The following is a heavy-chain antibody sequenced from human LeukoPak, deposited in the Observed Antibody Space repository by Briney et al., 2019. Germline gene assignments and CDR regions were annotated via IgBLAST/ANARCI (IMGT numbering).Heavy chain of an antibody. D-gene: IGHD6-13*01. J-gene: IGHJ3*02. V-gene: IGHV3-11*01. CDR1: GFTFSDYH. CDR3: ARGGSVAGAFDI. Sequence: GGSLRLSCAASGFTFSDYHMSWIRQAPGKGLEWVSYISSSYSTIYYADSVKGRFTISRDNAKNSLFLQMNSLRAEDTAVYYCARGGSVAGAFDIWGQGTMVTVPS. CDR2: ISSSYSTI.